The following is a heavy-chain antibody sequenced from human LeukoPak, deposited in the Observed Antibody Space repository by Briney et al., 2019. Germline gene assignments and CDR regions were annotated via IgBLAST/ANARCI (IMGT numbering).Heavy chain of an antibody. D-gene: IGHD3-16*01. V-gene: IGHV1-18*01. J-gene: IGHJ6*02. CDR1: GYTFTSYG. CDR2: ISAYNGNT. CDR3: ARDRPTEVGSYYDYVWGSPEPNYYYGMDV. Sequence: ASVKVSCKASGYTFTSYGISWVRQAPGQGLEWMGWISAYNGNTNYAQKLQGRVTMTTATSTSTAYMELRSLRSDDTAVYYCARDRPTEVGSYYDYVWGSPEPNYYYGMDVWGQGTTVTVSS.